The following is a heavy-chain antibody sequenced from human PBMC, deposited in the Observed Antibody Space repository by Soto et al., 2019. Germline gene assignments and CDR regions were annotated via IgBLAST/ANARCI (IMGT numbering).Heavy chain of an antibody. D-gene: IGHD3-22*01. CDR3: ATEGDGSGSYYYGMDV. Sequence: QVQLVQSGAEVKKPGSSVMVSCKASGGTFSSYAITWVRQAPGQGLEWMGGIIPIFGTANYAQKFQGRVTITADESTSTAYMELSSLRSEDTAVYYCATEGDGSGSYYYGMDVWGQGTTVTVSS. V-gene: IGHV1-69*12. J-gene: IGHJ6*02. CDR2: IIPIFGTA. CDR1: GGTFSSYA.